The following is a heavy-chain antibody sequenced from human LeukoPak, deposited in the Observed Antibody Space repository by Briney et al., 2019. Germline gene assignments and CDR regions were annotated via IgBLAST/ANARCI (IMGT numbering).Heavy chain of an antibody. J-gene: IGHJ4*02. CDR3: ARGADSSGYYSIFYFDY. Sequence: PSETLSLTCTVSGGSISSYYWNWIRQPPGKGLEWIGYIYYSGRTNYNPSLKSRVTILVDTSKNQFSLKLSSVTAADTAVYYCARGADSSGYYSIFYFDYWGQGTLVTVSS. D-gene: IGHD3-22*01. CDR2: IYYSGRT. CDR1: GGSISSYY. V-gene: IGHV4-59*01.